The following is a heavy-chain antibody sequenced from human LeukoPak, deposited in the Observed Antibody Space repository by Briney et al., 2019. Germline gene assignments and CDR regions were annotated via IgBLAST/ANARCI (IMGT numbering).Heavy chain of an antibody. CDR1: GGTFSSYA. CDR3: AKSIAAPAHYYYYYMDV. J-gene: IGHJ6*03. CDR2: IIPIFGTA. D-gene: IGHD6-6*01. Sequence: SVKVSCKASGGTFSSYAISWVRQAPGQGLEWMGGIIPIFGTANYAQKFQGRVTITTDESTSTAYMELSSLRSEDTAVYYCAKSIAAPAHYYYYYMDVWGKGTTVTVSS. V-gene: IGHV1-69*05.